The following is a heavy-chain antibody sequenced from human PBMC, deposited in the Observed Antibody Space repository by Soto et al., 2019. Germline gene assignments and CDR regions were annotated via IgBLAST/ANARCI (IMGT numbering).Heavy chain of an antibody. CDR1: GFTFSSYS. D-gene: IGHD3-9*01. Sequence: PGGSLRLSCAASGFTFSSYSMNWVRQAPGKGLEWVANIKQDGSEKYYVDSVKGRFTISRDNAKNSLYLQMNSLRAEDTAVYYCARAPFSGDYDILTGYYTPSPYYFDYWGQGTPVTVSS. V-gene: IGHV3-7*03. CDR3: ARAPFSGDYDILTGYYTPSPYYFDY. J-gene: IGHJ4*02. CDR2: IKQDGSEK.